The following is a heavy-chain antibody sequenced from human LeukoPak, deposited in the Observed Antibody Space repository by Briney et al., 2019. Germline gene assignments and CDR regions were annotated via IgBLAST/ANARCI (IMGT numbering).Heavy chain of an antibody. CDR2: ISAYNGNT. J-gene: IGHJ4*02. CDR1: GYTFTSYG. D-gene: IGHD3-22*01. V-gene: IGHV1-18*01. Sequence: ASVKVSCKASGYTFTSYGISWVRQAPGQGLEWMGWISAYNGNTNYAQKLQGRVTMTTDTSTSTAYMELRSLRSDDTAVYYCARDPPGHYYDSSGYYYRFGYWGQGTLVTVSS. CDR3: ARDPPGHYYDSSGYYYRFGY.